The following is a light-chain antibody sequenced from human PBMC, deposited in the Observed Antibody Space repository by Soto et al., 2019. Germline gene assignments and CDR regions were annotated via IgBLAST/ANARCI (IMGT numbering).Light chain of an antibody. Sequence: QSVLTQPASVSGSPGQSITISCTGTTSDVGGYNYVSWYQQHPGKAPKLIIYEVSNRPSGISNRLSGSKSGSTASLTISGLQAEDEAAYYCSSFTSSSTVAFGGGTKLTVL. V-gene: IGLV2-14*01. CDR1: TSDVGGYNY. CDR3: SSFTSSSTVA. J-gene: IGLJ2*01. CDR2: EVS.